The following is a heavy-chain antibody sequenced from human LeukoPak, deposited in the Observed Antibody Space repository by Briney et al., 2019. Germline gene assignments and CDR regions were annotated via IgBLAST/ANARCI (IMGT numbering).Heavy chain of an antibody. J-gene: IGHJ1*01. V-gene: IGHV3-23*01. CDR1: GFTSSTYA. CDR2: ISGAGAGT. CDR3: AKFSPYGGNSY. Sequence: PGRSLRLSCAASGFTSSTYAMSWVRQAPGKGLEWVSGISGAGAGTYYTDPVKGRFTISRDNSRNTLYLQMNSLRVEDTAVYYCAKFSPYGGNSYWGQGTLVTVSS. D-gene: IGHD4-23*01.